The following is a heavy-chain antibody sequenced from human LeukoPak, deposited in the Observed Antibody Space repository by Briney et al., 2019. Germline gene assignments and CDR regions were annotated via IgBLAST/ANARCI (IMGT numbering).Heavy chain of an antibody. V-gene: IGHV3-43D*03. CDR1: GFTFDDYA. J-gene: IGHJ6*03. D-gene: IGHD3-9*01. Sequence: PGGSLRLSCAASGFTFDDYAMHWVRQAPGKGLEWVSLISWDGGSTYYADSVKGRFTISRDNSKNSLYLQMNSLRAEDTALYYCAKDIDLNSYYYMDVWGKGTTVTVSS. CDR2: ISWDGGST. CDR3: AKDIDLNSYYYMDV.